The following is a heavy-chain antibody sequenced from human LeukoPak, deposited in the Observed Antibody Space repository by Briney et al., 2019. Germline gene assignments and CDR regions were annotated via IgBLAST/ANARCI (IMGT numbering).Heavy chain of an antibody. Sequence: SETLSLTCTVSGGSISSSSYYWGWIRQPPGKGLEWIGSVYYSGYTYYNPSLKSRVTISVDTSKSQFSLKLSSVTAADTAVYYCARRIALAGTVFDYWGQGTLVTVSS. CDR2: VYYSGYT. V-gene: IGHV4-39*07. J-gene: IGHJ4*02. D-gene: IGHD6-19*01. CDR3: ARRIALAGTVFDY. CDR1: GGSISSSSYY.